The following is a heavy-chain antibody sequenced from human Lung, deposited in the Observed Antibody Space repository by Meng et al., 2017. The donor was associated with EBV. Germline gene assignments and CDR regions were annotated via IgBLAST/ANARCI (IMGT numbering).Heavy chain of an antibody. D-gene: IGHD5-18*01. CDR1: GGSISSGDYY. CDR2: IYYSGST. J-gene: IGHJ4*02. Sequence: QLQLQASGTGLVKPSQTLFLTCNFSGGSISSGDYYWSWIRQTTGKGLEWIGYIYYSGSTYYNPSLKSRVTISVDTSNNQFSLKLSSVTAADTAVYYCARAVDTGYFDYWGQGTLVTVSS. CDR3: ARAVDTGYFDY. V-gene: IGHV4-30-4*01.